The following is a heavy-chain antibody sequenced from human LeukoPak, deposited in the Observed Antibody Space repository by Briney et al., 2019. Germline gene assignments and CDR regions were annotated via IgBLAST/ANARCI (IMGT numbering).Heavy chain of an antibody. Sequence: SVKVSCKASGGTFSSYSVSWVRQTPGQGLEWMGRIIPIFGTANYAQKFQGRVTITTDESTSPAYMELSSLRSEDTAVYYCASKHLRGYSYDPAEVYFDYWGQGTLVTVSS. CDR2: IIPIFGTA. J-gene: IGHJ4*02. CDR1: GGTFSSYS. D-gene: IGHD5-18*01. V-gene: IGHV1-69*05. CDR3: ASKHLRGYSYDPAEVYFDY.